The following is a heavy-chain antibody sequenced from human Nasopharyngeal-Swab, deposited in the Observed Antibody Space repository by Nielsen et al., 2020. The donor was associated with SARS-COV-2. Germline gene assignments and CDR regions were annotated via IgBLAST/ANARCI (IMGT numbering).Heavy chain of an antibody. Sequence: RQAPGKGLEWIGYIDHSGSTNNNPSLKSRVTITVDTSKNQVSLKLTSVTAADTAVYYCAREHIIGNWFDPWGQGTLVTVSS. CDR2: IDHSGST. D-gene: IGHD3-3*01. CDR3: AREHIIGNWFDP. V-gene: IGHV4-59*01. J-gene: IGHJ5*02.